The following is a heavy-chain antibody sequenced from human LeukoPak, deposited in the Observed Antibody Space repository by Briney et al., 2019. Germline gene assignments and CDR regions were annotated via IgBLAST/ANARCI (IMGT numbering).Heavy chain of an antibody. V-gene: IGHV3-7*01. CDR1: GFTFTTYW. Sequence: GGSLRLSCAASGFTFTTYWMGWVRQAPGKGLEWVANIKLDGSEQYYVDSVKGRFTISRDNAKNSLSLQMNSLRAEDTAVYYCARPLMYYYGSETYFWFDPWGQGTLVTVSS. CDR2: IKLDGSEQ. J-gene: IGHJ5*02. CDR3: ARPLMYYYGSETYFWFDP. D-gene: IGHD3-10*01.